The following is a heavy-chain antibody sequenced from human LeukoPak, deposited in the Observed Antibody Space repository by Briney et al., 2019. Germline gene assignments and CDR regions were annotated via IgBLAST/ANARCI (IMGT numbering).Heavy chain of an antibody. CDR1: GFTFSSYA. D-gene: IGHD3-10*01. V-gene: IGHV3-30-3*01. CDR2: ISYDGSNK. Sequence: GRSLRLSCAASGFTFSSYAMHWVRQAPGKGLEWVAVISYDGSNKYYADSVKGRFTISRDNSKNTLYLQMNSLRAEDTAVYYCARNMVRGVYYFDYWGQGTLVTVSS. J-gene: IGHJ4*02. CDR3: ARNMVRGVYYFDY.